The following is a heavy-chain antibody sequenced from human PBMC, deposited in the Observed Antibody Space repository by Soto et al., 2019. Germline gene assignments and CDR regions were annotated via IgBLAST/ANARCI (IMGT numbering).Heavy chain of an antibody. D-gene: IGHD6-6*01. Sequence: QVQLVESGGGVVQPGRSLRLSCAASGFTFSSYAMHWVRQAPGKGLDWVAVISYDGSNKYYADSVQGRFTISRDNSTNTLYLQMNSLRAEDTAVYYCAIDVSSSPYYYYGMAVWGQGTTVTVSS. CDR1: GFTFSSYA. CDR3: AIDVSSSPYYYYGMAV. CDR2: ISYDGSNK. J-gene: IGHJ6*02. V-gene: IGHV3-30-3*01.